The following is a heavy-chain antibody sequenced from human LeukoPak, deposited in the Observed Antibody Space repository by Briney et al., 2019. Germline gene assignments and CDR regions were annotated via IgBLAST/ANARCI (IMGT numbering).Heavy chain of an antibody. D-gene: IGHD3-16*01. Sequence: GGSLRLSCAASGFTFSSYGMHWVRQAPGKGLEWVAVIWYDGSNKYYADSVKGRFTISRDNSKNTLYPQMNSLRAEDTAVYYCARAYYDYVYLVDYWGQGTLVTVSS. J-gene: IGHJ4*02. V-gene: IGHV3-33*01. CDR2: IWYDGSNK. CDR3: ARAYYDYVYLVDY. CDR1: GFTFSSYG.